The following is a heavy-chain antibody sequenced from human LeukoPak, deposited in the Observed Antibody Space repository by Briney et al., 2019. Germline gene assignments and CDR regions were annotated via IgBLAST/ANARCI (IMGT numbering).Heavy chain of an antibody. CDR1: GGSISSYY. J-gene: IGHJ3*02. CDR2: IYYSGST. CDR3: ARESFYAFDI. D-gene: IGHD3-16*01. V-gene: IGHV4-59*01. Sequence: PSETLSLTCTVSGGSISSYYWSWIRQPPGKGLEWIGYIYYSGSTNYNPSLKSRVTISVDTSKNQFSLKLSSVTAADTAVYYCARESFYAFDIWGQGTMVIVSS.